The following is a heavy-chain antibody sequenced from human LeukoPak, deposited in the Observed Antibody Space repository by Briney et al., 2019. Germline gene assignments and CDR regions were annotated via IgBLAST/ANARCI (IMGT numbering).Heavy chain of an antibody. Sequence: ASVKVSCKASGYTFTGYAMHWVRQAPGQRLEWMGWINAGNGNTKYSQKFQGRVTITRDTSASTACMELSSLRSEDTAVYYCVLWFGGYYFDYWGQGTLVTVSS. V-gene: IGHV1-3*01. D-gene: IGHD3-10*01. J-gene: IGHJ4*02. CDR1: GYTFTGYA. CDR3: VLWFGGYYFDY. CDR2: INAGNGNT.